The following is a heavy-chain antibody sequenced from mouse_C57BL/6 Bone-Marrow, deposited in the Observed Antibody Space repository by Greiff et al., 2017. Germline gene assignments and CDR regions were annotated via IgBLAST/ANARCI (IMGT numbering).Heavy chain of an antibody. CDR2: IDPSNSYT. D-gene: IGHD1-1*01. CDR3: ARGRVSYGFDY. J-gene: IGHJ2*01. Sequence: QVQLQQSGAELVMPGASVKLSCKASGYTFTSYWMHWVKQRPGQGLEWIGEIDPSNSYTNYNQKFKGKSTLTVDKSSSTAYMQLSSLTTKDSAVYYCARGRVSYGFDYWGQGTTLTVSS. V-gene: IGHV1-69*01. CDR1: GYTFTSYW.